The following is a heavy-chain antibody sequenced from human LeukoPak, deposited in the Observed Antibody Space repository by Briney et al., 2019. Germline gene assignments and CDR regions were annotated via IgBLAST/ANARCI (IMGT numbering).Heavy chain of an antibody. CDR2: ISSNGDYI. V-gene: IGHV3-21*01. D-gene: IGHD3-10*01. J-gene: IGHJ4*02. CDR1: GFTFSTYS. CDR3: ARGTSRGSGYDY. Sequence: GRSLRLSCAASGFTFSTYSMNWVRQAPGKGLEWVSAISSNGDYIYYAGSMKGRFTISRDNAKNSLYLQMNSLRAEDTAVYYCARGTSRGSGYDYWGQGSLVTVSS.